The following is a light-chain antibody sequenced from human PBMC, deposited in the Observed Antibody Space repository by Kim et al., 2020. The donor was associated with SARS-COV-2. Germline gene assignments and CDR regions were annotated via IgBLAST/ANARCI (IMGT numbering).Light chain of an antibody. CDR1: QGVGGQ. Sequence: TPGEGSPLSCRARQGVGGQLAWYQQKAGQAPRLVIYDASNRATGIPARFSGRGSGTDFTLTISSLEPEDFAVYFCQQRRFWPVTFGQGTKVDMK. CDR3: QQRRFWPVT. J-gene: IGKJ1*01. V-gene: IGKV3-11*01. CDR2: DAS.